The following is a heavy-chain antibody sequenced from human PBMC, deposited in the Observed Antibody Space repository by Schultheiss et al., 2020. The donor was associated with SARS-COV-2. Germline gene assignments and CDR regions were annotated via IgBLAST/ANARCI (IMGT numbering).Heavy chain of an antibody. CDR3: ARDIPGGIYLSYYYYYGMDV. CDR1: GGSISSYY. J-gene: IGHJ6*02. Sequence: SETLSLTCTVSGGSISSYYWGWIRQPAGKGLEWIGRIYTSGSTNYNPSLKSRVTMSVDTSKNQFSLKLSSVTAADTAVYYCARDIPGGIYLSYYYYYGMDVWGQGTTVTVSS. D-gene: IGHD5-12*01. CDR2: IYTSGST. V-gene: IGHV4-4*07.